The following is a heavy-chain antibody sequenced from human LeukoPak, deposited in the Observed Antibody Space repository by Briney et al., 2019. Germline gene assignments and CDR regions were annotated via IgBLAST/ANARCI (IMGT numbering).Heavy chain of an antibody. CDR3: ARAFQELPQLYYYYYMDV. CDR1: GFTFGSYE. CDR2: ISGSGSTI. J-gene: IGHJ6*03. Sequence: GGSLRLSCAASGFTFGSYEMNWVRQAPWKGLEWVSYISGSGSTIYYADSVKGRFTISRDNAKNSLYLQMNSLRAEDTAVYYCARAFQELPQLYYYYYMDVWGKGTTVTVSS. V-gene: IGHV3-48*03. D-gene: IGHD6-13*01.